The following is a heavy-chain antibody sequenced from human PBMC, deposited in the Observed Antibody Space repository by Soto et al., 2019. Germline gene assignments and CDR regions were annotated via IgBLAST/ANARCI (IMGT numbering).Heavy chain of an antibody. Sequence: QVQLVQSGAEVKKPGASVKVSCKASGYTFTSYGISWVRQAPGQGLEWMGWISAYNGNTNYAQKLQGRVTMTTDTSTSTAYRERRSLRADDTAVYYCARSGCRGGSCYSYYFDYWGQGTLVTVSS. CDR3: ARSGCRGGSCYSYYFDY. CDR1: GYTFTSYG. J-gene: IGHJ4*02. D-gene: IGHD2-15*01. CDR2: ISAYNGNT. V-gene: IGHV1-18*01.